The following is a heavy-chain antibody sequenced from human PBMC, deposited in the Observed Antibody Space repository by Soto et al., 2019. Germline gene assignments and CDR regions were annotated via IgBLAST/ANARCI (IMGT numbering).Heavy chain of an antibody. CDR1: GFTFSSYG. CDR3: VKDGSSGWPYFGDMDV. Sequence: QVQLVESGGGVVQPGRSLRLSCAASGFTFSSYGMHWVRQAPGKGLEWVAVILYDGSKKYYADSVKGRFTISRDNSKNTMYLQMSSLRGEDTPLYCCVKDGSSGWPYFGDMDVWGRGTTVTVSS. CDR2: ILYDGSKK. J-gene: IGHJ6*02. D-gene: IGHD6-19*01. V-gene: IGHV3-30*18.